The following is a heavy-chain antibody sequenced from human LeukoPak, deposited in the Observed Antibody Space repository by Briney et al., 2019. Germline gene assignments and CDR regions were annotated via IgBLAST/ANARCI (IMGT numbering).Heavy chain of an antibody. CDR1: GYSFTSYW. CDR2: IYPGDSDT. CDR3: ARLPYYYDSSGYVYYMDV. Sequence: GESLKISCKGSGYSFTSYWIGWVRQMPGKGLEWMGIIYPGDSDTRYSPSFQGQVTISADKSISTAYLQWSSLKASDTAMYYCARLPYYYDSSGYVYYMDVWGKGTTVTVSS. V-gene: IGHV5-51*01. D-gene: IGHD3-22*01. J-gene: IGHJ6*03.